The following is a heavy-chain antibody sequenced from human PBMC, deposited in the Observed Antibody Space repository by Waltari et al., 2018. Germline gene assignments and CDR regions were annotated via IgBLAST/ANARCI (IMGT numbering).Heavy chain of an antibody. CDR1: GFTFSSYA. V-gene: IGHV3-23*04. CDR2: ITNGGST. J-gene: IGHJ4*03. CDR3: AKAWRGWVQQGGGLDS. D-gene: IGHD5-18*01. Sequence: EVQLVESGGGLAKPGGSLRLSCAASGFTFSSYAMHWVRQAPGKGLEGVSAITNGGSTYYAGSVKGRFTIARDNSKNTFPRQMNSRRAEDTAVYYCAKAWRGWVQQGGGLDSWGQGVVVTVSS.